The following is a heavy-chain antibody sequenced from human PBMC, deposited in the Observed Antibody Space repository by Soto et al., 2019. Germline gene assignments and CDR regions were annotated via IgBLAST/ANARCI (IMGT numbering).Heavy chain of an antibody. CDR2: INPATGAA. CDR3: ARGGGVGVAGSAAFDM. Sequence: QLHLVQSGAVVKKPGASVTVSCSASGYPVTAYYMHWVRQAPGRGLEWRGGINPATGAAKYTQTFRGRVTMTRDPSTSTVFMELSGLTSEDTAVFYCARGGGVGVAGSAAFDMWGQGTLVTVSS. CDR1: GYPVTAYY. D-gene: IGHD3-3*01. V-gene: IGHV1-2*02. J-gene: IGHJ3*02.